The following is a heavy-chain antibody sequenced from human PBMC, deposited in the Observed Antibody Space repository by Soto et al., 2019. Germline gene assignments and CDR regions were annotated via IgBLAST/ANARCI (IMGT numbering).Heavy chain of an antibody. D-gene: IGHD2-21*02. V-gene: IGHV4-59*03. CDR1: GDSISSYF. CDR2: IYDSGST. CDR3: VSSRTAIYGDAFDV. J-gene: IGHJ3*01. Sequence: PSETLSRTCIVSGDSISSYFRNWIRQPPGEGLEWIGCIYDSGSTDYNPSLKSRVTMSLDTSKKQFSLRLNSVTAADTAVYYCVSSRTAIYGDAFDVWGQGTMVTVSS.